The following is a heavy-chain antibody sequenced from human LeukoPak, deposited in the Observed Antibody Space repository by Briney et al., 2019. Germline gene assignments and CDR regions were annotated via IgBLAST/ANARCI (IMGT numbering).Heavy chain of an antibody. CDR2: INHGST. J-gene: IGHJ5*02. CDR3: ARDHMASETAFDP. D-gene: IGHD1-1*01. Sequence: SETLSLTCAVYGGSFSGYYWSWIRQAPGKGLEWIGEINHGSTNYNSSLKSRVTMSLDTSKNQFSLKLSSVTAADTAVYYCARDHMASETAFDPWGQGTLVTVSS. CDR1: GGSFSGYY. V-gene: IGHV4-34*01.